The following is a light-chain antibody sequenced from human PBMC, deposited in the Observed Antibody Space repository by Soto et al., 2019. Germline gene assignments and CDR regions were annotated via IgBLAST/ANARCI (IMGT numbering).Light chain of an antibody. V-gene: IGLV2-14*03. Sequence: SALTQPASLSGSPGQSVTISCTGTSSDVGGYNAVSWYQQHPGKAPKVIIFDVSSRPSGVSGRFSGSKSGNTASLTISGLQAEDEADYYCCSYGSGRSRFVFGAGTKLTVL. CDR1: SSDVGGYNA. CDR2: DVS. J-gene: IGLJ1*01. CDR3: CSYGSGRSRFV.